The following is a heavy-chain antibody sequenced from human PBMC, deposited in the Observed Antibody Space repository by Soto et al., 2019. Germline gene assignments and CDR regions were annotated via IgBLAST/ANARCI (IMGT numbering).Heavy chain of an antibody. D-gene: IGHD3-10*01. V-gene: IGHV3-53*02. CDR1: GFSVSRNY. CDR3: ARVPGRL. CDR2: VYSGGAT. Sequence: QLVETGGGLIQPGTSLTLSCAASGFSVSRNYMTWVRQAPGKGLEWVSFVYSGGATFYAESVKGRFILSRDDSQNTMYLQMNNLRAEDTAVYYCARVPGRLWGRGTLVTVA. J-gene: IGHJ4*02.